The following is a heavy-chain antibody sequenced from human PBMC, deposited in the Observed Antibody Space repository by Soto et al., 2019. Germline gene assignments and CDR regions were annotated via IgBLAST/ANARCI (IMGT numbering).Heavy chain of an antibody. D-gene: IGHD6-13*01. CDR3: AKSGASSPGNWFDS. CDR1: GGTISIYA. V-gene: IGHV1-69*06. Sequence: GASVKVSCKASGGTISIYAITWVRQAPGQGLEWLGRIIPIFGTTDYAQKFQGRVTITADTSATTAYMDLSSLKSEDTAVYYCAKSGASSPGNWFDSWGQGTLVTVSS. J-gene: IGHJ5*01. CDR2: IIPIFGTT.